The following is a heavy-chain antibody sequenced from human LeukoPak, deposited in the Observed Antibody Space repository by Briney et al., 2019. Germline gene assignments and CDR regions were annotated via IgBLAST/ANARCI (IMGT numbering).Heavy chain of an antibody. CDR3: TKWSGFGDD. CDR1: GFTFSSNS. J-gene: IGHJ4*02. V-gene: IGHV3-23*01. Sequence: GGSLRLSCAASGFTFSSNSMTWVRQTPGKGLEWVSGISGSGDSTFYADSVKGRFTIARDNSRNTLYLQMSSLRPEDTAVYYCTKWSGFGDDWGQGTLVTVSS. CDR2: ISGSGDST. D-gene: IGHD3-10*01.